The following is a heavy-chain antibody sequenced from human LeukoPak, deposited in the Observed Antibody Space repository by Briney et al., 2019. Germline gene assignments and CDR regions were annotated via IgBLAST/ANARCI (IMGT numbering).Heavy chain of an antibody. CDR1: GGSINNYNSY. CDR3: ARIYCGGDCRGYYYHYYMDV. CDR2: LFYSGSP. D-gene: IGHD2-21*02. V-gene: IGHV4-39*02. J-gene: IGHJ6*03. Sequence: SETLSLTCTVSGGSINNYNSYWGWIRQSPGKGLEWIGSLFYSGSPYYNPSLKSRVTLSVDTSKNHFSLRLNSVTAADTAVYYCARIYCGGDCRGYYYHYYMDVWGKGTTVTISS.